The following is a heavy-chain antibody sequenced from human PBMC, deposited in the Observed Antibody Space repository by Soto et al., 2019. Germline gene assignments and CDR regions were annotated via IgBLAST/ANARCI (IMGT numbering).Heavy chain of an antibody. D-gene: IGHD4-4*01. CDR1: GGSISSYY. J-gene: IGHJ4*02. CDR2: IYYSGST. V-gene: IGHV4-59*01. Sequence: NPSKTLSLTCTVSGGSISSYYWSWIRQPPGKGLEWIGYIYYSGSTNYNPSLKSRVTISVDTSKNQFSLKLSSVTAADTAVYYCAIGLHTFDYWGRGTLVTVSS. CDR3: AIGLHTFDY.